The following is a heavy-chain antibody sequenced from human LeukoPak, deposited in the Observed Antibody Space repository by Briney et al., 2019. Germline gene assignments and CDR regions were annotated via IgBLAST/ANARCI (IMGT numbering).Heavy chain of an antibody. J-gene: IGHJ4*02. V-gene: IGHV4-4*07. CDR3: ARGPYYDILTGYYTGTFDY. Sequence: SETLSLTCTVSGGPISSYYWSWIRQPAGKGLEWIARIHSSGSTKYNASLQSRVTMSVDTSKNQFSLKLSSVTAADTAVYYCARGPYYDILTGYYTGTFDYWGQGTLVTVSP. CDR1: GGPISSYY. CDR2: IHSSGST. D-gene: IGHD3-9*01.